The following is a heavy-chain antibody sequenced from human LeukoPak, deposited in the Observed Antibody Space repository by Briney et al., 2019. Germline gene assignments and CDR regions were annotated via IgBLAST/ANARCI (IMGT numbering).Heavy chain of an antibody. V-gene: IGHV3-23*01. Sequence: GGSLRLSCAASGFTFNSYAMSWVRQAPGKGLEWVSVISASGGTTYYADSVKGRFTISRDSSKNTLYVEMSSLSAEDTAVYYCAKDIIVGASPFDYWGQGTLVTVSS. J-gene: IGHJ4*02. D-gene: IGHD1-26*01. CDR1: GFTFNSYA. CDR3: AKDIIVGASPFDY. CDR2: ISASGGTT.